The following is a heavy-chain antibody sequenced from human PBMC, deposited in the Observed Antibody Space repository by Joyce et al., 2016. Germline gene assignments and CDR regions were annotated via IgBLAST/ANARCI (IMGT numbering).Heavy chain of an antibody. V-gene: IGHV3-30-3*01. J-gene: IGHJ4*02. CDR1: GFPFSSHA. D-gene: IGHD1-26*01. CDR3: ARGVRVAATALPLFDY. Sequence: QVQLVESGGAVIQPGRSLRLSCAATGFPFSSHAMHWVRQAPGKGLEGVAVISYDGSIKNAADSGKSRFTISRDNSKNTFFLQINRLGVEDTALYYCARGVRVAATALPLFDYWGQGTLDTVSS. CDR2: ISYDGSIK.